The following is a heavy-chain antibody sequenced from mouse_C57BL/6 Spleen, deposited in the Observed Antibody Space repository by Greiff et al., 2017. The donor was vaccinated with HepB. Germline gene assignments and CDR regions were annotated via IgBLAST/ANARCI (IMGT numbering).Heavy chain of an antibody. CDR1: GYSFTSYY. V-gene: IGHV1-66*01. D-gene: IGHD1-1*01. CDR3: SRSNYGSWAY. Sequence: VQLQQSGPELVKPGASVKISCKASGYSFTSYYIHWVKQRPGQGLEWIGWIYPGSGNTKYNEKFKGKATLTADTSSSTAYMQLSSLTSEDSAVYYCSRSNYGSWAYWGQGTTLTVSS. CDR2: IYPGSGNT. J-gene: IGHJ2*01.